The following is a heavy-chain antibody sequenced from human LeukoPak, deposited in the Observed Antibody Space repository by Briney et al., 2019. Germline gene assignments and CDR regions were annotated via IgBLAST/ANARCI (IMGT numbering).Heavy chain of an antibody. CDR2: IYPGDSDT. CDR1: GYSFTSYW. Sequence: GESLKISCKGSGYSFTSYWIGWVRQMPGKGLEWMGIIYPGDSDTGYSPSFQGQVTISADKSISTAYLQWSSLKASDTAMYYCARRVFYGSGSYYHDYWGQGTLVTVSS. V-gene: IGHV5-51*01. CDR3: ARRVFYGSGSYYHDY. J-gene: IGHJ4*02. D-gene: IGHD3-10*01.